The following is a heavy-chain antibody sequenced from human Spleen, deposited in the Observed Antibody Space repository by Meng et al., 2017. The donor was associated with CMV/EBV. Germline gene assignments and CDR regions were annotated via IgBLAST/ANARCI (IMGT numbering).Heavy chain of an antibody. CDR3: ARVKATTGSSTVWFDP. V-gene: IGHV4-39*01. CDR2: IYYSGSA. CDR1: STRSSSYY. J-gene: IGHJ5*02. Sequence: STRSSSYYWGWIRQSPGKGLEWIGSIYYSGSAYYNPSLKSRVTISVDTSKNQFSLKLSSVTAADTSVYYCARVKATTGSSTVWFDPWGQGTLVTVSS. D-gene: IGHD1-1*01.